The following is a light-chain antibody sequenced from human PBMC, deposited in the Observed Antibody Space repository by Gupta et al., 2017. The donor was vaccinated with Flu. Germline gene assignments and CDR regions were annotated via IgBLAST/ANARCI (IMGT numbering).Light chain of an antibody. V-gene: IGKV3-15*01. J-gene: IGKJ4*01. Sequence: STRSCIGWYQQKPGQSPLLVIYESSVRATGVPARFSGSGSGTEFTLTISSLQAEDVGIYYCQQYKRWPITFGGGTKLENK. CDR3: QQYKRWPIT. CDR1: STRSC. CDR2: ESS.